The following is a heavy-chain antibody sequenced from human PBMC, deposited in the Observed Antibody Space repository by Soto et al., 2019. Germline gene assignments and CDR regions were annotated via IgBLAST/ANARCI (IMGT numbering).Heavy chain of an antibody. CDR3: ARDRVWFGELLSSYYYGMDV. Sequence: SLRLSCAASGFTFSSYWMSWVRQAPGKGLEWVANIKQDGSEKYYVDSVKGRFTISRDNAKNSLYLQMNSLRAEDTAVYYCARDRVWFGELLSSYYYGMDVWGQGTTVTVSS. J-gene: IGHJ6*02. CDR1: GFTFSSYW. V-gene: IGHV3-7*04. D-gene: IGHD3-10*01. CDR2: IKQDGSEK.